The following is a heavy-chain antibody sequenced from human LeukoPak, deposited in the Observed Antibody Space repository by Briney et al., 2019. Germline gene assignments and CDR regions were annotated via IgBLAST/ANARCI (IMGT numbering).Heavy chain of an antibody. J-gene: IGHJ4*02. D-gene: IGHD6-19*01. CDR2: ISGSGSST. V-gene: IGHV3-23*01. CDR3: AKGVAVASPYYFDY. CDR1: GFTFSSYA. Sequence: GGSLRLSCAASGFTFSSYAMSWVRQAPGKGLEWVSPISGSGSSTYYADSVKGRFTISRDSSKNTLYLQMNSLRAEDTDVYYCAKGVAVASPYYFDYWGQGTLVTVSS.